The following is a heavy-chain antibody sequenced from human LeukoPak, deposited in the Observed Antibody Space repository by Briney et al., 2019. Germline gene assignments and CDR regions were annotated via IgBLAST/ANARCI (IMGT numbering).Heavy chain of an antibody. CDR1: GDSISSARYY. J-gene: IGHJ4*02. CDR2: IYTSGST. V-gene: IGHV4-61*02. Sequence: SQTLSLTCSVSGDSISSARYYWSWIRQPAGKGLEWIGRIYTSGSTDYNPSLKSRVTISVDTSKNQFSLKLSSVTAAETAVYYCAREREGPYGYLDYWGQGTLVTVSS. D-gene: IGHD4-17*01. CDR3: AREREGPYGYLDY.